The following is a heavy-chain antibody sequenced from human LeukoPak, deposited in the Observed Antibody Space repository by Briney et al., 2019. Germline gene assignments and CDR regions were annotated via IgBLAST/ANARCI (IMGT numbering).Heavy chain of an antibody. CDR2: ISAYNGNI. D-gene: IGHD3-10*01. V-gene: IGHV1-18*01. CDR1: GYTFTSYG. Sequence: GASVKVSCKASGYTFTSYGISWVRQAPGQGLEWMGWISAYNGNINYAQKLQGRVTMTRDMSTSTVYMELSSLRSEDTAVYYCARTGITMVRGVIPWRYWFDPWGQGTLVTVSS. J-gene: IGHJ5*02. CDR3: ARTGITMVRGVIPWRYWFDP.